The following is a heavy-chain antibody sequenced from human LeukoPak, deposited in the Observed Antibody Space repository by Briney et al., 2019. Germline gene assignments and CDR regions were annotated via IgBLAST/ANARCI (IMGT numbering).Heavy chain of an antibody. CDR3: TARNLYVDSCTYLCGMDV. D-gene: IGHD3-9*01. Sequence: SGGSLRLSCAASGFNFNNAWMNWVRQAPGKGLEWVGRIRTKTDGGTADYVAPVKGRVTISRDDSKNTVYLEMNSLETEDTAVYYCTARNLYVDSCTYLCGMDVWGQGTTVTVSS. CDR1: GFNFNNAW. CDR2: IRTKTDGGTA. J-gene: IGHJ6*02. V-gene: IGHV3-15*07.